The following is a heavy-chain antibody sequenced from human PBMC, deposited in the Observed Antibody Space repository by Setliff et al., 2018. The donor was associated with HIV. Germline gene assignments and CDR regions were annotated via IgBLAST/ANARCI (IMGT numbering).Heavy chain of an antibody. CDR1: GGSISNYY. CDR2: INYSGTT. J-gene: IGHJ6*03. CDR3: ARAVIVVVPAAYGYYYYYYMDV. Sequence: SETLSLTCTVSGGSISNYYWSWIRQPPGKGLEWLGYINYSGTTNYNPSLKSRVTISVDTSKNQFSLRLSSVTAADTAVYYCARAVIVVVPAAYGYYYYYYMDVWGKGTTVTVSS. V-gene: IGHV4-59*01. D-gene: IGHD2-2*01.